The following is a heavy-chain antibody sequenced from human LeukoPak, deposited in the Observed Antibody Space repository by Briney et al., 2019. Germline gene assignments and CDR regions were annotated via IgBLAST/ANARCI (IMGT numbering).Heavy chain of an antibody. J-gene: IGHJ4*02. D-gene: IGHD1-26*01. V-gene: IGHV3-74*01. CDR3: ARTYPTYGGSSRGLDY. CDR1: GFTFSSYW. CDR2: INSDGSST. Sequence: GGSLRLSCAASGFTFSSYWMHWVRQAPGKGLVWVSRINSDGSSTSYADSVKGRFTISRDNAKNTLYLQMNSLRAEDTAVYYCARTYPTYGGSSRGLDYWGQGTLVTVSA.